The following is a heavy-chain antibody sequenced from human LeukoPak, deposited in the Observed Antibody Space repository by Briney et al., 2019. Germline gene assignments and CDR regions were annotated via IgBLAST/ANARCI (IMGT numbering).Heavy chain of an antibody. Sequence: SETLSLTCAVSGGSISTNNWWSWVRQPPGKGLEWIGEIYHSGSTNYNPSLKSRVTISVDTSKNQFSLKLSSVTAADTAVYYCATKYYDFWSGYYNFDYWGQGTLVTVSS. J-gene: IGHJ4*02. CDR3: ATKYYDFWSGYYNFDY. D-gene: IGHD3-3*01. CDR1: GGSISTNNW. V-gene: IGHV4-4*02. CDR2: IYHSGST.